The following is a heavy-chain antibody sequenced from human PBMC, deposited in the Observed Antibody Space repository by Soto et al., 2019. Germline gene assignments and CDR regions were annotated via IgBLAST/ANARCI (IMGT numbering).Heavy chain of an antibody. J-gene: IGHJ3*02. V-gene: IGHV4-31*03. D-gene: IGHD3-16*01. CDR3: ARAWPVWDHAFDI. CDR2: ITDSGRT. Sequence: SETLSLTCSVSGGSIRRSDSCWSWVRQFPGKGLEWIAYITDSGRTDYNPSLQSRATISIDTSKNQFFLNVSSVTAADTAVYFCARAWPVWDHAFDIWGQGTVVTVSS. CDR1: GGSIRRSDSC.